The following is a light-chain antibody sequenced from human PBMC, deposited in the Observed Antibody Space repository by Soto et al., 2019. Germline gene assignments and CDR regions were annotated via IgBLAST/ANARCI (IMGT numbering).Light chain of an antibody. CDR3: QQRSNWPSIT. CDR1: QSVSDY. CDR2: GAS. Sequence: EIVLTQSPATLSLSPVERATLSCRASQSVSDYVAWYQQKPGQAPRLLIYGASSRATGIPDRFSGSGSGTDFTLTISSLEPEDFAVYYCQQRSNWPSITFGQGTRLEIK. V-gene: IGKV3-11*01. J-gene: IGKJ5*01.